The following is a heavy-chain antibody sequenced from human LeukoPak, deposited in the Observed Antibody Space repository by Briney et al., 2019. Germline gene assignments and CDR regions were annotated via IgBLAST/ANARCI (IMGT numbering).Heavy chain of an antibody. CDR3: AREKTAYYYDSSGYYPRTHRWFDP. V-gene: IGHV1-46*01. CDR1: GYTFTSYY. Sequence: SVKLSCKASGYTFTSYYMHWVRQAPGQGLEWMGIINPSGGSTSYAQKFQGRVTMTRDTSTSTVYMELSSLRSEDTAVYYCAREKTAYYYDSSGYYPRTHRWFDPWGQGTLVTVSS. D-gene: IGHD3-22*01. J-gene: IGHJ5*02. CDR2: INPSGGST.